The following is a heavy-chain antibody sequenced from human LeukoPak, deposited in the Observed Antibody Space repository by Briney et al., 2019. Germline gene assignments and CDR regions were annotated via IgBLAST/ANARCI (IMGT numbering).Heavy chain of an antibody. J-gene: IGHJ6*03. Sequence: ASVKVSCKASGYTFTSYDINWVRQATGQGLEWMGWMNPNSGNTGYAQKFQGRVTVTRNTSISTAYMELSSLRSEDTAVYYCAREIAAADNYYYYYMDVWGKGTTVTVSS. D-gene: IGHD6-13*01. CDR1: GYTFTSYD. V-gene: IGHV1-8*01. CDR2: MNPNSGNT. CDR3: AREIAAADNYYYYYMDV.